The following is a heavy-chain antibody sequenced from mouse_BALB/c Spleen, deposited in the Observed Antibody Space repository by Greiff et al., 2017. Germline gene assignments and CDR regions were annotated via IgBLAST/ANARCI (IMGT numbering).Heavy chain of an antibody. J-gene: IGHJ4*01. CDR1: GFTFSSYG. CDR2: INSNGGST. CDR3: ARGGYYDYDGFGYAMDY. Sequence: EVKLVEPGGGLVQPGGSLKLSCAASGFTFSSYGMSWVRQTPDKRLELVATINSNGGSTYYPDSVKGRFTISRDNAKNTLYLQMSSLKSEDTAMYYCARGGYYDYDGFGYAMDYWGQGTSVTVSA. D-gene: IGHD2-4*01. V-gene: IGHV5-6-3*01.